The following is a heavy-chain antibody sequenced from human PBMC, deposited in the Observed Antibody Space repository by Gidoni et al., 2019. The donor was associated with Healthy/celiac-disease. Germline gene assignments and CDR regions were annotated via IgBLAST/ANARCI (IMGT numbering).Heavy chain of an antibody. CDR3: ARGLSSGWYFPQDYYYYYMDV. CDR2: IIPIFGTA. CDR1: GGTFSSYA. D-gene: IGHD6-19*01. Sequence: QVQLVQSGAEVQKPGSSVKVSCKASGGTFSSYAISWVRQAPGQGLEWMGGIIPIFGTANYAQKFQGRVTITADKSTSTAYMELSSLRSEDTAVYYCARGLSSGWYFPQDYYYYYMDVWGKGTTVTVSS. V-gene: IGHV1-69*06. J-gene: IGHJ6*03.